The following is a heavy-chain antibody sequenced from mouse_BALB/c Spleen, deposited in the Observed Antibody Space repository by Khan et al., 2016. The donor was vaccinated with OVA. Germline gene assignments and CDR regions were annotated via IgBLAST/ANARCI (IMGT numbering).Heavy chain of an antibody. CDR1: GFNIKDTY. V-gene: IGHV14-3*02. CDR3: TRVAYNGLFAY. Sequence: VQLKQSGAEFVKPGASVKLSCTASGFNIKDTYMHWINQRPQQGLVWIGRIDPANGNVKYDPKFQDKATIAADASSNTAYLHLSSLTSEDTAVYYCTRVAYNGLFAYWGQGTLVTVSA. J-gene: IGHJ3*01. CDR2: IDPANGNV. D-gene: IGHD2-10*01.